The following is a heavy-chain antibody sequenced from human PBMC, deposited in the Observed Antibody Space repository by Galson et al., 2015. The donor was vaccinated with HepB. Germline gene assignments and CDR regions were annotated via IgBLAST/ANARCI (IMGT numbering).Heavy chain of an antibody. V-gene: IGHV1-24*01. CDR3: ATSRTYYDILTGYYYYYYYGMDV. Sequence: SVKVSCKVSGYTLTELSMHWVRQAPGKGLEWMGGFDPEDGETIYAQKFQGRVTMTEDTSTDTAYMELSSLRSEDTAVYYCATSRTYYDILTGYYYYYYYGMDVWGQGTTVTVSS. CDR2: FDPEDGET. D-gene: IGHD3-9*01. J-gene: IGHJ6*02. CDR1: GYTLTELS.